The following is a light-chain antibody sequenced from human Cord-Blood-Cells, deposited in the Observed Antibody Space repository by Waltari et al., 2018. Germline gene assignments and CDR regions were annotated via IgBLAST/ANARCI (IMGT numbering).Light chain of an antibody. Sequence: EIVMTQSLATLSVSPGEGATLSCRASQSVSSNLAWYQQTPGPAPRLLIYGASTRATGIPARFSGSESGTEFTLTISSLQSEDFAVYYCQQYNNWPRAFGPGTKVDIK. V-gene: IGKV3-15*01. CDR3: QQYNNWPRA. CDR2: GAS. CDR1: QSVSSN. J-gene: IGKJ3*01.